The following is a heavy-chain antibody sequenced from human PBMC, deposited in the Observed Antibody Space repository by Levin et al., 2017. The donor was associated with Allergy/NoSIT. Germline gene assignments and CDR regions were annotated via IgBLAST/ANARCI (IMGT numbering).Heavy chain of an antibody. CDR1: GFSVGDNF. J-gene: IGHJ4*02. CDR2: IYSRGNT. V-gene: IGHV3-53*01. CDR3: ANDRGY. D-gene: IGHD3-22*01. Sequence: GESLRLSCAASGFSVGDNFMAWVRQTPGTGLEWVSVIYSRGNTKYIDSVKGRFSISRDSSKNTLYLQMNSLRVEDTAMYYCANDRGYWGQGTLVTVSS.